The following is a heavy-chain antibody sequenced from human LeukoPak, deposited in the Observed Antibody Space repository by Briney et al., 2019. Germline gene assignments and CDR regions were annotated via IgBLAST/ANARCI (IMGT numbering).Heavy chain of an antibody. CDR2: ISGSGGST. CDR3: AKVGDFSGSFYYFDY. V-gene: IGHV3-23*01. J-gene: IGHJ4*02. CDR1: GFTFSSYV. D-gene: IGHD1-26*01. Sequence: GASLRLSCAASGFTFSSYVMSWVRQAPGKGLEWVSAISGSGGSTYYADSVKGRFTISRDNSKNTLYLQMNSLRAEDTAVYYCAKVGDFSGSFYYFDYWGQGTLVTVSS.